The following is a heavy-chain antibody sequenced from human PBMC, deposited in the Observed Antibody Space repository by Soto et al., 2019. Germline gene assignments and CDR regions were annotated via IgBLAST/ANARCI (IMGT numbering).Heavy chain of an antibody. CDR1: GFTFSNAW. CDR2: IKSKTDGGTT. V-gene: IGHV3-15*07. J-gene: IGHJ6*02. Sequence: PGGSTRLSCAASGFTFSNAWMDWFRQAPGKGLEWVGRIKSKTDGGTTDYAAPVKGRFTISRDDSKNTLYLQMNSLKTEDTAVYYCTTDPVISTSRLWDYYYYYGMDVWGQGTTVTVSS. D-gene: IGHD2-2*01. CDR3: TTDPVISTSRLWDYYYYYGMDV.